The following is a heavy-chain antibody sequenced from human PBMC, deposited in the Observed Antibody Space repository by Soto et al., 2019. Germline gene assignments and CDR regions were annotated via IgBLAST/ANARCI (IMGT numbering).Heavy chain of an antibody. V-gene: IGHV3-15*07. D-gene: IGHD2-21*02. CDR2: ITSRTQGGTT. CDR1: GFTFSDIW. CDR3: STRWVTGGDCDY. Sequence: EVQLVESGGGSVKPGGSLRRTCAASGFTFSDIWMFWVRQAPGKGLEWVGRITSRTQGGTTHYAAPVAGRFTVSRDDSKNTLFLQMDSLKIEDTAIYYCSTRWVTGGDCDYWGQGALVTVSS. J-gene: IGHJ4*02.